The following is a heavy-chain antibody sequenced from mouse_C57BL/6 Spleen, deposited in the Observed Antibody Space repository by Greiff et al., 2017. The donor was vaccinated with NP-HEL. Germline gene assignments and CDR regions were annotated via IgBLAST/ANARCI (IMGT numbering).Heavy chain of an antibody. V-gene: IGHV1-80*01. D-gene: IGHD1-1*01. Sequence: VMLQQSGAELVKPGASVKISCKASGYAFSSYWMNWVKQRPGKGLEWIGQIYPGDGDTNYNGKFKGKATLTADKSSSTAYMQLSSLTSEDSAVYFCARDYGSGGYYFDYWGQGTTLTVSS. CDR1: GYAFSSYW. J-gene: IGHJ2*01. CDR3: ARDYGSGGYYFDY. CDR2: IYPGDGDT.